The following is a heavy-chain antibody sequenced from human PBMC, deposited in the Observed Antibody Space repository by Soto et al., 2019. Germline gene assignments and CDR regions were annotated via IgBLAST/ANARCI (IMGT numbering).Heavy chain of an antibody. V-gene: IGHV1-18*01. CDR2: ISAYNGNT. Sequence: ASVKVSCKASGYTFTTFVLSWVRQAPGQGLEWMGWISAYNGNTNYAQKFQDRATVTTDTSTNTAYMELGSLRSDDTAVYYCARDTISMIVVTSPYYYNGLDVWGQGTTVTVSS. J-gene: IGHJ6*02. D-gene: IGHD3-22*01. CDR3: ARDTISMIVVTSPYYYNGLDV. CDR1: GYTFTTFV.